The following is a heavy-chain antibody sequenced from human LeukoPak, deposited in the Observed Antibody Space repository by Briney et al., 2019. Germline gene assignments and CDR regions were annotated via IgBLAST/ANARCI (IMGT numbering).Heavy chain of an antibody. Sequence: GASVKVSCKASGYTFTSYDINWVRQATGHGLEWMGWMNPNSGNTGYAQKFQCRVTMNRNTSISIAYLELSSLRSEDTVVYYCARGKYCSSASCYSDYFDYWGQGTLVTVSS. J-gene: IGHJ4*02. V-gene: IGHV1-8*01. CDR1: GYTFTSYD. CDR3: ARGKYCSSASCYSDYFDY. D-gene: IGHD2-2*01. CDR2: MNPNSGNT.